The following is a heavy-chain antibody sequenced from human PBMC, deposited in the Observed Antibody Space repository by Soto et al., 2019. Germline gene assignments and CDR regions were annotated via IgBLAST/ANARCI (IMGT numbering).Heavy chain of an antibody. CDR3: AHRPYPHPFDT. J-gene: IGHJ3*02. CDR1: GFSLSTSGVG. D-gene: IGHD2-2*02. CDR2: IYWDNEK. V-gene: IGHV2-5*02. Sequence: QITLKESGPTLVKPTQTLTLTCTFSGFSLSTSGVGVGWIRQPPGKALQWLALIYWDNEKRYSPSLRSRLTIAKDTSTNQAVLTMSNMDPVDTGTYFCAHRPYPHPFDTWGHGTMVTVSS.